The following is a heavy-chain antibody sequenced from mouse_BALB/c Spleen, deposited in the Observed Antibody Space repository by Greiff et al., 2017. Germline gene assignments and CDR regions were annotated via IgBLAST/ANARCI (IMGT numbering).Heavy chain of an antibody. CDR3: ARVPYYDYDWYLDG. J-gene: IGHJ1*01. CDR2: IRNKANGYTT. V-gene: IGHV7-3*02. CDR1: GFTFTDYY. Sequence: DVMLVESGGGLVQPGGSLRLSCATSGFTFTDYYMSWVRQPPGKALEWLGFIRNKANGYTTEYSASVKGRFTISRDNSQSILYLQMNTLRAEDSATYYCARVPYYDYDWYLDGWGAGTTVTVSS. D-gene: IGHD2-4*01.